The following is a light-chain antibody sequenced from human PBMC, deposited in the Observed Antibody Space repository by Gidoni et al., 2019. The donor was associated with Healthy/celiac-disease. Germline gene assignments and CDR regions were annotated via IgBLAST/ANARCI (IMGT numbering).Light chain of an antibody. J-gene: IGKJ1*01. CDR2: KAS. CDR3: QRYNSYSVT. Sequence: DIQMTQSPSTLSASVGDRVTITCRASQSISSWLAWYQQKPGKAPKLLIYKASSLESGVPSRFGGSGFGTEFTLTISSLQPDYFATYYCQRYNSYSVTFGQGTKVEIK. CDR1: QSISSW. V-gene: IGKV1-5*03.